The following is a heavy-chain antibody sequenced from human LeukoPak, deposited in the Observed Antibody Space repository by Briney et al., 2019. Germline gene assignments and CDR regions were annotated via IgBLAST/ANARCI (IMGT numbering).Heavy chain of an antibody. CDR3: ANVVGATIQRAYYFDY. Sequence: PGGSLRLSCAASGFTFSSYAMSWVRQAPGKGLEWVSAISGSGGSTYYADSVKGWFTISRDNSKNTLYLQMNSLRAEDTAVYYCANVVGATIQRAYYFDYWGQGALVTVSS. V-gene: IGHV3-23*01. D-gene: IGHD1-26*01. CDR1: GFTFSSYA. CDR2: ISGSGGST. J-gene: IGHJ4*02.